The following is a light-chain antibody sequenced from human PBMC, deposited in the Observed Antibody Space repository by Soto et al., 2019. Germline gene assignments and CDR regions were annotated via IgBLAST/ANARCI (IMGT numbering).Light chain of an antibody. V-gene: IGKV3-15*01. CDR3: QQYNNWPPST. CDR2: GAS. CDR1: QSVRTN. J-gene: IGKJ2*01. Sequence: ERVMTQSPATLSVSPGERATLSCRASQSVRTNLAWYQQTPGRAPRLLIYGASTRATGIPDRFRGSGSGTEFTLTISSLQSEDFASYYCQQYNNWPPSTFGQGTKVDIK.